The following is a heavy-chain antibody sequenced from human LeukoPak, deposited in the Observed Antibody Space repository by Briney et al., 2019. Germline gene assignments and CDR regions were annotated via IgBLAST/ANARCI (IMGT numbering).Heavy chain of an antibody. CDR1: GFTFSTYS. D-gene: IGHD6-13*01. CDR3: AKDGSSRWADGNLCC. J-gene: IGHJ4*02. CDR2: ISSSSSTI. Sequence: GGSLRLSCAASGFTFSTYSMNWVRQAPGKGLEWVSYISSSSSTIYYADSVKGRFTISRDNSKNTLNLHMNNLRAEDTAIYYCAKDGSSRWADGNLCCWGQGTLVIVSS. V-gene: IGHV3-48*01.